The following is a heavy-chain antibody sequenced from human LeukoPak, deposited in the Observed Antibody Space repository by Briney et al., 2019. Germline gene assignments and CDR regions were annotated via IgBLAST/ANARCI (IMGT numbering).Heavy chain of an antibody. CDR3: AKDQVAARPQFFDY. D-gene: IGHD6-6*01. V-gene: IGHV3-23*01. Sequence: PGGSLRLSCAASGFTFSSYAMSWVRQAPGKGPEWVSATSGSGGSTYYADSVKGRFTISRDNSKNTLYLQMNSLRAEDTAVYYCAKDQVAARPQFFDYWGQGTLVTVSS. CDR2: TSGSGGST. J-gene: IGHJ4*02. CDR1: GFTFSSYA.